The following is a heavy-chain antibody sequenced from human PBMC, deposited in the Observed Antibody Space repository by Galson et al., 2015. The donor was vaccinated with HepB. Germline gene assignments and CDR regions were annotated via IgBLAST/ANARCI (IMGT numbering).Heavy chain of an antibody. D-gene: IGHD2-15*01. V-gene: IGHV1-18*01. J-gene: IGHJ5*02. CDR2: ISPYTRDT. Sequence: SVKVSCKASGYTFSSYSLTWVRQAPGQGLEWVGWISPYTRDTNYARKLQGRVTMTTDTSTNPAYMALRSLRSDDTAVYYCARGALVVVVNATQNNWFDPWGQGTPVTVSS. CDR1: GYTFSSYS. CDR3: ARGALVVVVNATQNNWFDP.